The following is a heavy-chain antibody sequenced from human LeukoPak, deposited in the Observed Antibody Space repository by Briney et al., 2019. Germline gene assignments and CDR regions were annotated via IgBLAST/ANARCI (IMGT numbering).Heavy chain of an antibody. CDR3: TTNLIAAAL. J-gene: IGHJ4*02. CDR2: IASKTDGGTT. CDR1: GLTVTNAW. Sequence: GGSLRLSCAASGLTVTNAWMNWVRQAPGKGLEWVGRIASKTDGGTTDYAAPVKGRFTISRDDSKNTLYLQMNSLKTEDTAVYYCTTNLIAAALWGQGTLVTVSS. D-gene: IGHD6-13*01. V-gene: IGHV3-15*04.